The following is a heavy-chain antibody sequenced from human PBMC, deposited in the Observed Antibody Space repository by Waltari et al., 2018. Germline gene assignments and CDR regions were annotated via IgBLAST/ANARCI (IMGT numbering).Heavy chain of an antibody. D-gene: IGHD2-21*01. Sequence: QVQLQQWGAGLLKPSETLSLTCAVYGGSFSGYYWSWIRQPPGKGLEWNGEIKHSGSTNYNPSLKSRVTISVDTSKNQFSLKLSSVTAADTAVYYCAREAPNCGGDCSHWGQGTLVTVSS. J-gene: IGHJ4*02. CDR3: AREAPNCGGDCSH. V-gene: IGHV4-34*01. CDR1: GGSFSGYY. CDR2: IKHSGST.